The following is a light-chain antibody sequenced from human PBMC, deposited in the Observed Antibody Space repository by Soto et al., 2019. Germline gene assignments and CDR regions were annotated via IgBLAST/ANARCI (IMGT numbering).Light chain of an antibody. CDR1: RSDIGSYNY. V-gene: IGLV2-14*01. J-gene: IGLJ1*01. Sequence: QSVLTQPASVSGSPGQSITISCSGTRSDIGSYNYVSWYQQQSGKAPKLMIHEVSNRPSGVSNRFSGSKSGNTASLTISGLQAEDEADYYCSSYTSSRAYVFGIGTTVTVL. CDR3: SSYTSSRAYV. CDR2: EVS.